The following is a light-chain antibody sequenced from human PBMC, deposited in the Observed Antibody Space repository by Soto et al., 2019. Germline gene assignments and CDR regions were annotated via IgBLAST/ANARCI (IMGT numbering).Light chain of an antibody. CDR1: SSNIGAGHD. V-gene: IGLV1-40*01. CDR3: QSYDSSLSGSEV. CDR2: GNG. Sequence: SVLTQPPSVSRAPGQRVTISCTGSSSNIGAGHDVHWYQQLPGTAPKLLIYGNGNRPSGVPDRFSGSKSGTSASLAITGLQAEDEADYYCQSYDSSLSGSEVFGTGTKVTVL. J-gene: IGLJ1*01.